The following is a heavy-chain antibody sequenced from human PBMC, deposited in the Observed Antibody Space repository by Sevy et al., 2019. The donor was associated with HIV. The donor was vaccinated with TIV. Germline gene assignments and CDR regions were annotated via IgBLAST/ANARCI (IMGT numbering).Heavy chain of an antibody. Sequence: GGFLRLSCAASGFTFSSYSMNWVRQAPGKGLEWVSYISSSSSTIYYADSVKGRFTISRDNAKNSLYLQMNSLRDEDTAVYYCARGAYQLLYYYYGMDVWGQGTTVTVSS. J-gene: IGHJ6*02. CDR2: ISSSSSTI. CDR1: GFTFSSYS. V-gene: IGHV3-48*02. D-gene: IGHD2-2*01. CDR3: ARGAYQLLYYYYGMDV.